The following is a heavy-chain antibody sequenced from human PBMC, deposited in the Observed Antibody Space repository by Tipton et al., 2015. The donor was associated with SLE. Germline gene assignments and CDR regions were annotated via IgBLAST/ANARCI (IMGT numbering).Heavy chain of an antibody. Sequence: SLRLSCAASGFSFSDYAINWVRQAPGKGLEWVATVSGSGYSTYYADSVKGRFTISRDNSRNTLYLQMNSLRAEDTAVYYCARDLNPLNYYGSGTLDYWGQGTLVTVSS. CDR3: ARDLNPLNYYGSGTLDY. V-gene: IGHV3-23*01. J-gene: IGHJ4*02. CDR2: VSGSGYST. D-gene: IGHD3-10*01. CDR1: GFSFSDYA.